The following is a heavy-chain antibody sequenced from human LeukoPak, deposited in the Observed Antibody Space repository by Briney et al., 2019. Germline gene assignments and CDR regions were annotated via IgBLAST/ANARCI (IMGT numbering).Heavy chain of an antibody. V-gene: IGHV1-18*01. CDR3: ARAEWELLPFDY. CDR2: ISAYNGNT. J-gene: IGHJ4*02. D-gene: IGHD1-26*01. CDR1: GYTFTSYD. Sequence: ASVKVSCRASGYTFTSYDINWVRQATGQGLEWMGWISAYNGNTNYAQKLQGRVTMTTDTSTSTAYMELRGLRSDDTAVYYCARAEWELLPFDYWGQGTLVTVSS.